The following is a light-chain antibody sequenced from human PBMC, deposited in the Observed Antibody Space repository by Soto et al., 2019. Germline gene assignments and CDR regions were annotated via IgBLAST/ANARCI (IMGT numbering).Light chain of an antibody. CDR1: QSISSY. CDR2: AAS. Sequence: DIQMTQSPSSLSASVGDRVTITCRASQSISSYLNWYQQKPGKAPTLLIYAASSLESGVPSRFTGSGSGTDFTLTISSLQPENFGTYYCQQSCSTSITFGQGTRLEIK. CDR3: QQSCSTSIT. J-gene: IGKJ5*01. V-gene: IGKV1-39*01.